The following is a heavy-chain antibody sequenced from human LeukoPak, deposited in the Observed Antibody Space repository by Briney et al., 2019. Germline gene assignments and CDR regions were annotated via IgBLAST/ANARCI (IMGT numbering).Heavy chain of an antibody. CDR2: IHYIGST. J-gene: IGHJ5*02. CDR3: ARGGIVGSRTNWFDP. CDR1: GGSIRSYY. V-gene: IGHV4-59*01. Sequence: SETLSLTRTVSGGSIRSYYWSWIRQPPGKGLECIGYIHYIGSTNYNPSLKSRVTISLDTSKSQFSLKLTSVTPADTAVYYCARGGIVGSRTNWFDPWGQGILVTVSS. D-gene: IGHD1-26*01.